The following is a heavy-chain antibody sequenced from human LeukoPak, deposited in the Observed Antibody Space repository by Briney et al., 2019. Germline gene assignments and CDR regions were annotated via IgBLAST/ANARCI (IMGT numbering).Heavy chain of an antibody. CDR3: AREYCSSTSCYPTWDY. Sequence: ASVKVSCKASGYTFTSYDINWVRQATGQGLEWMGWMNPNSGNTGYAQKFQGRVTMTRNTSISTAYMELSSLRSEDTAVYYCAREYCSSTSCYPTWDYWGQGTLVTVSS. V-gene: IGHV1-8*01. J-gene: IGHJ4*02. CDR2: MNPNSGNT. D-gene: IGHD2-2*01. CDR1: GYTFTSYD.